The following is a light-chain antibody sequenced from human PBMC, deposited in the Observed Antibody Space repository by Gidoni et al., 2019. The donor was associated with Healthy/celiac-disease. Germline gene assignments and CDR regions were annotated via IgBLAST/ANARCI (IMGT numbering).Light chain of an antibody. CDR1: QSVSSN. J-gene: IGKJ1*01. V-gene: IGKV3-15*01. CDR2: GAS. CDR3: QQYNNWPPWT. Sequence: EIVMTPSPATLSVSPGERATLSCRASQSVSSNLAWYQQKPGQAPRLLIYGASTRATGIPARFSGSGSGTEFTLTISSLQSEDVAVYYCQQYNNWPPWTFGQGTKVEIK.